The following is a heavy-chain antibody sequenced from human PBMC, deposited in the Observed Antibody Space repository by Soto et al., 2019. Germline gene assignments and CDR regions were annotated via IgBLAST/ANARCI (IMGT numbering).Heavy chain of an antibody. CDR1: GYSFTSYW. CDR3: ARLLYDFWSGYYTHPSTFDY. CDR2: IYPGDSDT. Sequence: GESLKISCNGSGYSFTSYWIGWVRQMPGKGLEWMGIIYPGDSDTRYSPSFQGQVTISADKSISTAYLQWSRLKASDTAMYYCARLLYDFWSGYYTHPSTFDYWGQGTLVTVSS. J-gene: IGHJ4*02. V-gene: IGHV5-51*01. D-gene: IGHD3-3*01.